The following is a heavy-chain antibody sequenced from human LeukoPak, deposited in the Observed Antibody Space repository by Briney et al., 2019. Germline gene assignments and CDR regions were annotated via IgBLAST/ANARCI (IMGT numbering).Heavy chain of an antibody. V-gene: IGHV4-59*08. CDR2: ILYTGNT. J-gene: IGHJ4*02. CDR1: GDSINDYY. CDR3: ATWRGFTYGLDY. Sequence: SETLSLTCTVSGDSINDYYWSWIRQPPGKGLEWIGYILYTGNTNYNPSLKSRITISVDTSKNQFSLKLSSVTAADTAVYYCATWRGFTYGLDYWGQGTLVTVSS. D-gene: IGHD5-18*01.